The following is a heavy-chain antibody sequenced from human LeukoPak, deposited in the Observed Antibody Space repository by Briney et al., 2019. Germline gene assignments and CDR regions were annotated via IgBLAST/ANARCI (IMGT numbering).Heavy chain of an antibody. Sequence: PGGSLRLSCAASGFTVSSNYMSWVRQAPGQGLEWVSAISGSGDDTYYAASVKGRFTISRDNSKNTLYLQMNSLRAEDTAVYYCAKKEAMIRGVPYYYDFWGQGTLVTVSS. D-gene: IGHD3-10*01. CDR3: AKKEAMIRGVPYYYDF. V-gene: IGHV3-23*01. J-gene: IGHJ4*02. CDR1: GFTVSSNY. CDR2: ISGSGDDT.